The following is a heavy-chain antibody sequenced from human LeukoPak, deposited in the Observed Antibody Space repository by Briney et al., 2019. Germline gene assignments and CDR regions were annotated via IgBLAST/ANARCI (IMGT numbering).Heavy chain of an antibody. CDR2: FFPSGST. Sequence: PSETLSLTCTVSGASISNGAYYWTWIRQPAGKGLERIGRFFPSGSTNYNPSLKSRVTISVDTPKSQFSLKLSSVTAADTAVYYCASSSRPGRSHYWGQGTLVTVSS. D-gene: IGHD6-25*01. CDR3: ASSSRPGRSHY. CDR1: GASISNGAYY. J-gene: IGHJ4*02. V-gene: IGHV4-61*02.